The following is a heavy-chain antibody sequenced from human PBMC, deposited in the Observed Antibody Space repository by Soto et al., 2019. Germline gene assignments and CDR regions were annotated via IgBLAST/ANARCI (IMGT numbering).Heavy chain of an antibody. CDR3: AREGELCGVNFMTYDWGDP. J-gene: IGHJ5*02. V-gene: IGHV1-3*01. CDR2: INVGNGNT. CDR1: GYTFTSYA. Sequence: QVYLVQSGAEVKKPGASVKVSCKASGYTFTSYAMHWVRQAPGQGRAWMGRINVGNGNTEYSPNFQGRVTITRATSASTAYMELSRLRSEDTAADYCAREGELCGVNFMTYDWGDPWGHGTRVTVSS. D-gene: IGHD2-21*01.